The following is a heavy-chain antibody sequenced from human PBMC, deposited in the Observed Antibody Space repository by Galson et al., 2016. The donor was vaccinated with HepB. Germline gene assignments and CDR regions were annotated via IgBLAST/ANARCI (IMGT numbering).Heavy chain of an antibody. J-gene: IGHJ3*02. Sequence: ETLSLTCAVYGGSFSDSYWSWIRQPPGKGLEWIGEINHSGNTNYNPSLKSRVTISVDTSKNQFSLKLSSVTAADTAVYYCARGGRPRIWGQGTMVTVSS. D-gene: IGHD3-10*01. V-gene: IGHV4-34*01. CDR3: ARGGRPRI. CDR2: INHSGNT. CDR1: GGSFSDSY.